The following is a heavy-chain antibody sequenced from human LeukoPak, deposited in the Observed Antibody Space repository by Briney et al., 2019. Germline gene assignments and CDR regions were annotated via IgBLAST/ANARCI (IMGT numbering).Heavy chain of an antibody. V-gene: IGHV3-30*03. D-gene: IGHD2-15*01. CDR2: ISSDGNHK. CDR1: GFTFSSYG. J-gene: IGHJ4*02. CDR3: ATLLLYCSGSTCFSDY. Sequence: PGRSLRLSCAASGFTFSSYGMHWVRQAPGKGLEWVAVISSDGNHKYYIDSVMGRFTISRDNSKNTLFLQMNSLRTEDTAVYYCATLLLYCSGSTCFSDYWGQGTLVTVSS.